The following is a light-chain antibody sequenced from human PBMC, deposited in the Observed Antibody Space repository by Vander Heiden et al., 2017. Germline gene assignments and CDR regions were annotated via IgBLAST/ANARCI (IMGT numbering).Light chain of an antibody. Sequence: QSVLTQPPSASGTPGQRVTISCSGSSSHIGSNYVYWYQQLPGTAPKLLIYRNNQRPSGVPDRFSGSKSGTSASLAISGLRSEDEADYYCAAWDDSLSGLKVFGGGTKLTVL. CDR2: RNN. V-gene: IGLV1-47*01. CDR3: AAWDDSLSGLKV. CDR1: SSHIGSNY. J-gene: IGLJ3*02.